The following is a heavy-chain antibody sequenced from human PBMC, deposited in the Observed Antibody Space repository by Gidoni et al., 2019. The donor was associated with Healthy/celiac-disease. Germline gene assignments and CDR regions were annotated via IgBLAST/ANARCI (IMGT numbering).Heavy chain of an antibody. D-gene: IGHD3-3*01. CDR2: MSGSGRAT. CDR3: AKDAIFGVDESFSYYYMDV. CDR1: VATLSSYA. Sequence: EVKLLESAGGLVRPVGSLRPSSQASVATLSSYASSWVRQAPGKGQAWVASMSGSGRATNDADSVKDRVSIPRDKSKNTLYLQMNSLRAEETAVYYCAKDAIFGVDESFSYYYMDVWGKGTTVTVSS. J-gene: IGHJ6*03. V-gene: IGHV3-23*01.